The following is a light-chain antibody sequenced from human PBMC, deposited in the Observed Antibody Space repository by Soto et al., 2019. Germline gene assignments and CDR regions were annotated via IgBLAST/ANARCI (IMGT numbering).Light chain of an antibody. CDR3: QAWDRSTVV. CDR2: QDN. CDR1: KLGDKY. Sequence: SYELAQSPSVSVSPGQTASITCSGHKLGDKYACWYQQKPGQSPVLVIYQDNKRPSGIPERFSGSNSGNTATLTISGTQAMDEADYYCQAWDRSTVVFGGGTKLTVL. J-gene: IGLJ2*01. V-gene: IGLV3-1*01.